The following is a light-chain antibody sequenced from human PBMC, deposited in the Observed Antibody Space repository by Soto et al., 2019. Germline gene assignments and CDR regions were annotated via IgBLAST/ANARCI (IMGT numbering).Light chain of an antibody. V-gene: IGKV3-15*01. CDR2: GAS. Sequence: EIVMMQSPATLSVSPGESVTLSCRASQLFSSNLAWYQHKPGQAPRLLIYGASTRATGVPARFSASGSGTEFTLSISSLQSEDCAVYYCQQYKSGPRTVGQGTKV. J-gene: IGKJ1*01. CDR3: QQYKSGPRT. CDR1: QLFSSN.